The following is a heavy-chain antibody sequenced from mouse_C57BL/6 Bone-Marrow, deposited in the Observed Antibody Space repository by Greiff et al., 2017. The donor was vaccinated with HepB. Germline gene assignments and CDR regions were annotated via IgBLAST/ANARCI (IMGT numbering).Heavy chain of an antibody. CDR1: GFNIKDDY. D-gene: IGHD1-1*01. CDR2: IDPENGDT. CDR3: TTGFTTVGDFDV. V-gene: IGHV14-4*01. J-gene: IGHJ1*03. Sequence: EVQLQQSGAELVRPGASVKLSCTASGFNIKDDYMHWVKQRPEQGLEWIGWIDPENGDTEYASKFQGKATITADTSSNTAYLQLSSLTSEDTAVYYCTTGFTTVGDFDVWGTGTTVTVSS.